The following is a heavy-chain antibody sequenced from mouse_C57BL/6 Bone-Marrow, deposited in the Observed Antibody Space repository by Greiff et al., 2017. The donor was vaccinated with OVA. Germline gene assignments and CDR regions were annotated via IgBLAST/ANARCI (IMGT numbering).Heavy chain of an antibody. Sequence: QVQLKQSGAELARPGASVKLSCKASGYTFTSYGISWVKQRTGQGLEWIGEIYPRSGNTYYNEKFKGKATLTADKSSSTAYMELRSLTSEDSAVYFCARWGGSGYVDYWGQGTTLTVSS. D-gene: IGHD3-2*02. J-gene: IGHJ2*01. CDR1: GYTFTSYG. CDR3: ARWGGSGYVDY. V-gene: IGHV1-81*01. CDR2: IYPRSGNT.